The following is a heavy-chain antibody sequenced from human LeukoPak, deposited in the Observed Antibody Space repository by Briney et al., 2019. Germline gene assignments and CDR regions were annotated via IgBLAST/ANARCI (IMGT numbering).Heavy chain of an antibody. CDR3: ARSGIVATELDY. V-gene: IGHV4-34*01. J-gene: IGHJ4*02. Sequence: SETLSLTCAVYGGSFSGCYWSWIRQPPGKGLEWIGEINHSGSTNYNPSLKSRVTISVDTSKNQFSLKLSSVTAADTAVYYCARSGIVATELDYWGQGTLVTVSS. CDR2: INHSGST. CDR1: GGSFSGCY. D-gene: IGHD5-12*01.